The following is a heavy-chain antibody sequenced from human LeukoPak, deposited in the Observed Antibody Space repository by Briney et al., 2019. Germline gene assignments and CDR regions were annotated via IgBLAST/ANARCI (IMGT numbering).Heavy chain of an antibody. J-gene: IGHJ6*02. V-gene: IGHV1-69*13. CDR2: IIPIFGTA. CDR1: GGTFSSYA. D-gene: IGHD2-21*01. CDR3: ARAAYCGGDCYSYGMDV. Sequence: GASVKVSCKASGGTFSSYAISWVRQAPGQGLEWTGGIIPIFGTANYAQKFQGRVTITADESTSTAYMELSSLRSEDTAVYYCARAAYCGGDCYSYGMDVWGQGTTVTVSS.